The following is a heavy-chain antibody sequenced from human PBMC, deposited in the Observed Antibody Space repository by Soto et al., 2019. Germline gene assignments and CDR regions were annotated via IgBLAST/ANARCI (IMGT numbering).Heavy chain of an antibody. CDR3: ARGGSRSLDS. J-gene: IGHJ4*02. CDR2: INPNSGGT. CDR1: GYTFTGYY. Sequence: QVQLVQSGAEVKKPGASVKVSCKASGYTFTGYYMHWVRQAPGQGHEWMGWINPNSGGTTSAQKFQGRVTVTRDTSIRTTYMELSSLRSDDTAVYYCARGGSRSLDSWGQGTLVTVSS. V-gene: IGHV1-2*02. D-gene: IGHD6-6*01.